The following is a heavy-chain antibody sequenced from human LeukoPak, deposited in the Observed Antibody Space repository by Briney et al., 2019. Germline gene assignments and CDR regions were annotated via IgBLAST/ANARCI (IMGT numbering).Heavy chain of an antibody. J-gene: IGHJ4*02. Sequence: PGGSLRLSCAASGFTFSSYSMNWVRQAPGKGLEWVSAISGGGGSTYYADSVKGRFTISRDNSKNTLYLQMNSLRAEDTAVYYCAKEEEQLPWAGDYFDYWSQGTLVTVSS. V-gene: IGHV3-23*01. CDR3: AKEEEQLPWAGDYFDY. D-gene: IGHD6-13*01. CDR2: ISGGGGST. CDR1: GFTFSSYS.